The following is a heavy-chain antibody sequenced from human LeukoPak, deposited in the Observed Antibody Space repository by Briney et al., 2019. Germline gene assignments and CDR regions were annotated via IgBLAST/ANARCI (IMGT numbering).Heavy chain of an antibody. CDR3: ARTQYCSGGSCYSDY. CDR1: GYSISSGYY. V-gene: IGHV4-38-2*02. D-gene: IGHD2-15*01. J-gene: IGHJ4*02. CDR2: IYHSGST. Sequence: PSETLSLTCTVSGYSISSGYYWGWIRQPPGKGLEWIGSIYHSGSTYYNPSLKSRVTISLDTSKNQFSLKLSSVTAADTAVYYCARTQYCSGGSCYSDYWGQGTLVTVSS.